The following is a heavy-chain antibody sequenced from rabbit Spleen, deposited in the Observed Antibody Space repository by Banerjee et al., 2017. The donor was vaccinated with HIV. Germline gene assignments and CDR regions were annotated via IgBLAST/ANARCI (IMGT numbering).Heavy chain of an antibody. J-gene: IGHJ3*01. CDR1: GFDFSGAYY. Sequence: QEQLEESGRGLVRPEGSLTLTCKASGFDFSGAYYICWVRQAPGKGLEWIASVYTGSSGATYFANWAKGRVTISKTSPTTVTLQMTSLTAADTTTYFCAGDYGGDIGYAYSLWGQGTLVTVS. CDR2: VYTGSSGAT. D-gene: IGHD6-1*01. V-gene: IGHV1S45*01. CDR3: AGDYGGDIGYAYSL.